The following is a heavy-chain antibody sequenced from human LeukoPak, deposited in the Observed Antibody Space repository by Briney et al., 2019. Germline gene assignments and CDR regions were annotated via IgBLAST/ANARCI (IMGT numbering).Heavy chain of an antibody. CDR3: AKELIIQPTGTVAFDI. J-gene: IGHJ3*02. D-gene: IGHD1-1*01. CDR2: VSGSGGDT. Sequence: PGGSLRLSCAASGFTFSSYAMSWVRQAPGKGLEWVSAVSGSGGDTYYAGSVKGRFTISRDNSKNTVYLQMNSLRAEDTAVYYCAKELIIQPTGTVAFDIWGQGTMVTVSS. CDR1: GFTFSSYA. V-gene: IGHV3-23*01.